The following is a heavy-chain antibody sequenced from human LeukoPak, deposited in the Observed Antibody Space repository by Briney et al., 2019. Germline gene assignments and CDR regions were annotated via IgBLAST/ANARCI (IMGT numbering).Heavy chain of an antibody. CDR1: GFTFSSSA. Sequence: GGSLRLSCAASGFTFSSSAMQWVRQAPGKGLEWVANMKYDGSEKYYVDSVKGRFTISRDNAKNSLYLQMNSLRAEDTAVYYCARDIEAAGLFLDYWGQGTLVTVSS. D-gene: IGHD6-13*01. V-gene: IGHV3-7*01. CDR2: MKYDGSEK. CDR3: ARDIEAAGLFLDY. J-gene: IGHJ4*02.